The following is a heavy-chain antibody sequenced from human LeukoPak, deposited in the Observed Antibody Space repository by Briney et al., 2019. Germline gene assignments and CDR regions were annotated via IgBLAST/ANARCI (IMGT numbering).Heavy chain of an antibody. CDR1: GFTVSSNY. J-gene: IGHJ5*02. Sequence: GGSLRLSCAASGFTVSSNYMSRVRQAPGKGLEWVSVIYSGGNTYYADSVKGRFTVSRDNSKNTWYLQMNSLRAEDTAVYYCARALGAAAGTWGQGTLVTVSS. V-gene: IGHV3-53*01. CDR2: IYSGGNT. D-gene: IGHD6-13*01. CDR3: ARALGAAAGT.